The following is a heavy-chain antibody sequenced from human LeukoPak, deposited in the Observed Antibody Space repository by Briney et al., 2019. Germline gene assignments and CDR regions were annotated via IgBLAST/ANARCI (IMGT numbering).Heavy chain of an antibody. CDR1: GDSISTSNSY. Sequence: SETLSLTCTVSGDSISTSNSYWGWIRQPPGKGLEWIVEINHSGSTNYNPSLKSRVTISVDTSKNQFSLKLSSVTAADTAVYYCARLPRGARYDYVWGSYRYTDDYWGQGTLVTVSS. V-gene: IGHV4-39*07. CDR2: INHSGST. D-gene: IGHD3-16*02. CDR3: ARLPRGARYDYVWGSYRYTDDY. J-gene: IGHJ4*02.